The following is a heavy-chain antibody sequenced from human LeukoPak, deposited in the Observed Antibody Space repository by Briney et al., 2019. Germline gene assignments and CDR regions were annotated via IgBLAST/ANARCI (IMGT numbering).Heavy chain of an antibody. Sequence: ASVKVSCKVSGYTLTELSMHWVRQAPGKGLEWMGGFDPEDGETIYAQKFQGRVTMTEDTSTDTAYMELSSLRSEDTAVYYCATVLPGYYTGSYYYYYYGMDVWGKGTTVTVSS. V-gene: IGHV1-24*01. J-gene: IGHJ6*04. CDR2: FDPEDGET. CDR1: GYTLTELS. CDR3: ATVLPGYYTGSYYYYYYGMDV. D-gene: IGHD3/OR15-3a*01.